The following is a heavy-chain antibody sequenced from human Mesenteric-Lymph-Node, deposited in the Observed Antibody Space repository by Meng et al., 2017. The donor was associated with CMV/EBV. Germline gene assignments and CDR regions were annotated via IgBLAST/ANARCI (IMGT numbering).Heavy chain of an antibody. CDR1: GGTFSSYA. CDR2: IIPTLGVT. Sequence: SVKVSCKASGGTFSSYAISWVRQTPGQRLEWMGGIIPTLGVTNYAQNFQGRVTITADTSANKAYMELNSLRFEDTAVYYCARDPEMIIAARPGWFDPWGQGTLVTVSS. J-gene: IGHJ5*02. V-gene: IGHV1-69*10. CDR3: ARDPEMIIAARPGWFDP. D-gene: IGHD6-6*01.